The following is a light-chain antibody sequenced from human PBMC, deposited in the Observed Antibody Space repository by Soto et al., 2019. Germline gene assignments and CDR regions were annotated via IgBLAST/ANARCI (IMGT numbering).Light chain of an antibody. CDR1: QSVNSN. CDR2: VAS. CDR3: QQYNVLPLT. Sequence: EIVMTQSPVTLSVSPGDRATLSCRASQSVNSNLAWYQQKPGQTPKLLIYVASTRATGIPARFSGSGSGTEFTLIISSLQSEDFAVYYCQQYNVLPLTFGGGTKVEFK. J-gene: IGKJ4*01. V-gene: IGKV3-15*01.